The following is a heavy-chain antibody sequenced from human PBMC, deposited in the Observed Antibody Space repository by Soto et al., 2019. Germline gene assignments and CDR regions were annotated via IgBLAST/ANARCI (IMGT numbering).Heavy chain of an antibody. J-gene: IGHJ4*02. D-gene: IGHD3-10*01. CDR2: IIPMLGMS. CDR3: ATSYVSGSRAFDH. V-gene: IGHV1-69*02. Sequence: QVQLVQSGAEVKKPGSSVRVSCKASAGTFSSYTINWVRQAPGQGLEWMGRIIPMLGMSNYALRFQGRVTSIADKSTTTAYMELNSLRSDDTAVYYWATSYVSGSRAFDHWGQGTLVTVSS. CDR1: AGTFSSYT.